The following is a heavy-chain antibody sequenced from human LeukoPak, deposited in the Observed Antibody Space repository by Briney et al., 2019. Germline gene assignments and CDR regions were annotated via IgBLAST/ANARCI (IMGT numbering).Heavy chain of an antibody. CDR3: ARGVGGNSAYYYMDV. J-gene: IGHJ6*03. CDR1: GFTFSSYW. CDR2: IKQDGSEK. D-gene: IGHD4-23*01. Sequence: PGGSLRLSCAASGFTFSSYWMSWVRQAPGKGLEWVANIKQDGSEKYYVDSVKGRLTISRDNAKNSLYLQMNSLRAEDTAVYYCARGVGGNSAYYYMDVWGKGTTVTISS. V-gene: IGHV3-7*01.